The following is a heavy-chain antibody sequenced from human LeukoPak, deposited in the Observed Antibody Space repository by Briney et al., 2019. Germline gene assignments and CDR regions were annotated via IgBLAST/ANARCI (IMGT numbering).Heavy chain of an antibody. CDR3: ANILRPRTLQKDYYYYYRMDV. V-gene: IGHV3-48*02. D-gene: IGHD3-9*01. J-gene: IGHJ6*02. Sequence: GGSLRLSCAASGLTFSSYSMNWVRQAPGKGLEWVSYISSSSSTIYYADSVQGRFTISRDNAKNSLYLQMNSLRDEDTAVYYCANILRPRTLQKDYYYYYRMDVWGQGTTVTVSS. CDR1: GLTFSSYS. CDR2: ISSSSSTI.